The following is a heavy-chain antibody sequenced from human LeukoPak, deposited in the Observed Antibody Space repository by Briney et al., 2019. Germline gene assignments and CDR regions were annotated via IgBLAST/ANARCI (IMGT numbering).Heavy chain of an antibody. CDR1: GYTFTGYY. D-gene: IGHD5-12*01. CDR2: INPNSGGT. CDR3: ARSQYSGYDWFH. Sequence: ASVQVSCKASGYTFTGYYMHWVRQAPGQGLEWMGWINPNSGGTNYAQKFQGRVTMTRDTSISTAYMELSRLRSDDTAVYYCARSQYSGYDWFHWGQGTLVTVSS. J-gene: IGHJ4*02. V-gene: IGHV1-2*02.